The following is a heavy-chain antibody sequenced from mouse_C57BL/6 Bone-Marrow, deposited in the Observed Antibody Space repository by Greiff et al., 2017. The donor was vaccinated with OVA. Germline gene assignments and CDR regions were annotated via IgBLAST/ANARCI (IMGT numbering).Heavy chain of an antibody. CDR2: ISYSGST. Sequence: EVQLQESGPGLAKPSQPLSLTCSVTGYSITRDYWNWLRKFPGNKLEYMGYISYSGSTYYNPSLKSRISITRDTSKNQYYLQLNSVTTEDTATYYCARSYYYGSSFHWYFDVWGTGTTVTVSS. V-gene: IGHV3-8*01. J-gene: IGHJ1*03. CDR3: ARSYYYGSSFHWYFDV. D-gene: IGHD1-1*01. CDR1: GYSITRDY.